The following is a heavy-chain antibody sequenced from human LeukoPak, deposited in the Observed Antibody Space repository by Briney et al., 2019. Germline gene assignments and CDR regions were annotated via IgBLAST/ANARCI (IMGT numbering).Heavy chain of an antibody. V-gene: IGHV1-18*01. J-gene: IGHJ3*02. D-gene: IGHD3-22*01. Sequence: ASVKVSCKASGYTFTSYGISWVRQAPGQGLDWMGWISAYNGNTNYAQKLQGRVTMTTDTSTSTAYMELRSLRSDDTAVYYCARDDSSGYSLPDAFDIWGQGTMVTVSS. CDR1: GYTFTSYG. CDR2: ISAYNGNT. CDR3: ARDDSSGYSLPDAFDI.